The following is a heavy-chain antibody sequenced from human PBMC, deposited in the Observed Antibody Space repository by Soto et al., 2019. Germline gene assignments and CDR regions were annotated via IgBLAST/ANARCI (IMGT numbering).Heavy chain of an antibody. J-gene: IGHJ4*02. CDR1: GSTVSSNS. V-gene: IGHV3-53*02. Sequence: EVQLVESGGGLIQPGGPLRLSCAASGSTVSSNSRTWVGKAQGKGLGWVSVICSGGNVYYADSVKGRFTISRENSKNTLYLQMNGLRGEDTAVYYCGRGSSDYSGTLRVDYWGQGTLVTVSS. CDR2: ICSGGNV. CDR3: GRGSSDYSGTLRVDY. D-gene: IGHD3-22*01.